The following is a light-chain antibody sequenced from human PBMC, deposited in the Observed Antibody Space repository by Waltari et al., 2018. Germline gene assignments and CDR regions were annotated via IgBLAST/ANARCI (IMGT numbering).Light chain of an antibody. J-gene: IGLJ1*01. Sequence: QSTLPQPSSASGTPGQRVTISCSGSSSNIGSNTVNWYQQPPGTAPKLLIYYTDQRPSGVSDRFSGSKSGTSASLAFSGLQSEDEAHYYCAAWDDSLNGYVFGSGTEVTVL. CDR3: AAWDDSLNGYV. V-gene: IGLV1-44*01. CDR1: SSNIGSNT. CDR2: YTD.